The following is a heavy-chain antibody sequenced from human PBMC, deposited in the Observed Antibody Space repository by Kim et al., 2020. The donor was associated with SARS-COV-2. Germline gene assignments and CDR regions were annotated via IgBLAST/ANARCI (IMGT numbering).Heavy chain of an antibody. CDR3: TRVPCTTLVFWDAFDI. Sequence: GGSLRLSCAASGFTFSGSAMHWVRQASGKGLEWVGRIRSKANSYATAYAASVKGRFTISRDDSKTTAYLQLNSLKTEDTAVYYCTRVPCTTLVFWDAFDIWGQGTMVTVSS. J-gene: IGHJ3*02. V-gene: IGHV3-73*01. CDR1: GFTFSGSA. CDR2: IRSKANSYAT. D-gene: IGHD2-8*01.